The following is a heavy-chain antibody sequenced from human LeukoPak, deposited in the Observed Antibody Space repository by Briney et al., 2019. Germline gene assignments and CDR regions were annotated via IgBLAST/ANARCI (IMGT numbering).Heavy chain of an antibody. J-gene: IGHJ4*02. CDR1: GFTFGDYA. CDR3: TRDLHRFLEWLLFDY. CDR2: IRSKAYGGTT. Sequence: PGGSLRLSCTASGFTFGDYAMSWVRQAPGKGLEWVGFIRSKAYGGTTEYAASVKGRFTISRDDPKSIAYLQMNSLKTEDTAVYYCTRDLHRFLEWLLFDYWGQGTLVTVSS. V-gene: IGHV3-49*04. D-gene: IGHD3-3*01.